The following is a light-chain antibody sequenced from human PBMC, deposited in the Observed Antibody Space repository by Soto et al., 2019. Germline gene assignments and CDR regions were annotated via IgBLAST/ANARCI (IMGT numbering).Light chain of an antibody. J-gene: IGLJ2*01. V-gene: IGLV1-47*01. CDR1: VSNVGSTY. CDR2: RNN. CDR3: ASWDNDLNGPI. Sequence: QSVLTQPPSASGTPGQRVSISCSGSVSNVGSTYVFWYQQLPGAAPTLLIYRNNERPSGVSDRFSGSKSGTSASLAISGLRVDDEADYYCASWDNDLNGPIFGGGTKVTVL.